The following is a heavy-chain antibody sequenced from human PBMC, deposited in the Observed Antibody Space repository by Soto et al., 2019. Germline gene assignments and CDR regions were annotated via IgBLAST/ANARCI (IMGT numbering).Heavy chain of an antibody. CDR1: GFTFSDYF. Sequence: QVQLVESGGGLVKPGGSLRLSCAASGFTFSDYFMSWNRQAPGRGLEWVSYSSTSGNTIYYADLVKGRVTISRDNAKNSLYLQMNSLRAEDTSVYYCARDESEQEGFLNAFDLWCQGTLVSVPS. J-gene: IGHJ3*01. V-gene: IGHV3-11*01. CDR3: ARDESEQEGFLNAFDL. CDR2: SSTSGNTI. D-gene: IGHD1-1*01.